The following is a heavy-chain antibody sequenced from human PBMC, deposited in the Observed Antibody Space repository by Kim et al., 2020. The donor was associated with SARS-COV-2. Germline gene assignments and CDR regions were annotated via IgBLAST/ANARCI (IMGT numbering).Heavy chain of an antibody. V-gene: IGHV3-33*01. CDR1: GFTFSSYG. J-gene: IGHJ4*02. Sequence: GGSLRLSCAASGFTFSSYGMHWVRQAPGKGLEWVAVIWYDGSNKYYADSVKGRFTISRDNSKNTLYLQMNSLRAEDTAVYYCARGGRRYDSSGYSLLVWGQGTLVTVSS. D-gene: IGHD3-22*01. CDR2: IWYDGSNK. CDR3: ARGGRRYDSSGYSLLV.